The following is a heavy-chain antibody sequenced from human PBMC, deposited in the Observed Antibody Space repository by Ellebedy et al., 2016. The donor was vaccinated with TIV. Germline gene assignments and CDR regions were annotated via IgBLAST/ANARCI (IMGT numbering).Heavy chain of an antibody. V-gene: IGHV4-59*01. CDR2: IYYSGSS. Sequence: SETRSLTCTVSGGSISSYYWSWIRQPPGKGLEWIGYIYYSGSSNYNPSLKSRVTISVDTSKNQFSLKLSSVTAADTAVYYCARGQRWLLDYWGQGTLVTVSS. CDR1: GGSISSYY. CDR3: ARGQRWLLDY. J-gene: IGHJ4*02. D-gene: IGHD5-24*01.